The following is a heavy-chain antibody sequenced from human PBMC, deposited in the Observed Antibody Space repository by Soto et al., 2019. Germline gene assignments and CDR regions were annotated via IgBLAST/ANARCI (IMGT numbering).Heavy chain of an antibody. CDR1: GFTFMNYA. J-gene: IGHJ4*02. Sequence: GGSLRLSCAASGFTFMNYAMHWVRQASGKGLEWVAVISYDGSKNYYADSVKGRFTISRDNSMDTVYLQMNSLRAEDTAVYYCAREYCSGGSCQGGYWGQGTLVTVSS. D-gene: IGHD2-15*01. V-gene: IGHV3-30*03. CDR2: ISYDGSKN. CDR3: AREYCSGGSCQGGY.